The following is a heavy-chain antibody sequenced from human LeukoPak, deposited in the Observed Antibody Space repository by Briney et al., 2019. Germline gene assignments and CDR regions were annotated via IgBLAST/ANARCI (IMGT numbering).Heavy chain of an antibody. CDR3: AKDAPYYYDSSGYYFYY. CDR2: INHNGNVN. CDR1: GFTFSSYW. J-gene: IGHJ4*02. D-gene: IGHD3-22*01. Sequence: GGSLRLSCAASGFTFSSYWMNWARQAPGKGLEWVASINHNGNVNYYVDSVKGRFTISRDNAKNSLYLQMSNLRAEDTAVYYCAKDAPYYYDSSGYYFYYWGQGTLVTVSS. V-gene: IGHV3-7*03.